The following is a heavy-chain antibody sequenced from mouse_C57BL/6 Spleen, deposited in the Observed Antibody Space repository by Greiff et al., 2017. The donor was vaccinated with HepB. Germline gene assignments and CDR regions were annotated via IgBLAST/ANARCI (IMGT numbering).Heavy chain of an antibody. J-gene: IGHJ2*01. CDR1: GYTFTSYW. V-gene: IGHV1-61*01. D-gene: IGHD2-4*01. CDR2: IYPSDSET. Sequence: QVQLQQPGAELVRPGSSVKLPCKASGYTFTSYWLDWVKQRPGQGLEWIGNIYPSDSETHYNQKFTDKATLTVDKSSSTAYMQLSSLTSEDSAVYYCASRGLRPGYWGQGTPLTVSS. CDR3: ASRGLRPGY.